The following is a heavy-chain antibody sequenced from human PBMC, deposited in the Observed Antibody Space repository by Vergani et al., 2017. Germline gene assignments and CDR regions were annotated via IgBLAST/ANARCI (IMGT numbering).Heavy chain of an antibody. CDR3: ARGSYYDSSGYPREDY. D-gene: IGHD3-22*01. Sequence: QVQLVQSGAEVKKPGSSVKVSCKASGYTFTGYYMHWVRQAPGQGLEWMGWINPNSGGTNYAQKFQGRVTMTRDTSISTAYMELSRLRSDDTAVYYCARGSYYDSSGYPREDYWGQGTLVTVS. J-gene: IGHJ4*02. V-gene: IGHV1-2*02. CDR2: INPNSGGT. CDR1: GYTFTGYY.